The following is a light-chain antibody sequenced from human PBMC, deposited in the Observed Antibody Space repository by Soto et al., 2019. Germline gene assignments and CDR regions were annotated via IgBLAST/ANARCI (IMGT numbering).Light chain of an antibody. Sequence: SVVTQPPPTSGTPGERVTISFFGNSSHIGSNSVYWYQQLPGTAPKLLIFKNSQRPSGVPDRFSGSKSGTSASLAVSGLRSGDEADYYCAAWDDRLRGFLFGPGTKVTVL. J-gene: IGLJ1*01. CDR1: SSHIGSNS. V-gene: IGLV1-47*01. CDR2: KNS. CDR3: AAWDDRLRGFL.